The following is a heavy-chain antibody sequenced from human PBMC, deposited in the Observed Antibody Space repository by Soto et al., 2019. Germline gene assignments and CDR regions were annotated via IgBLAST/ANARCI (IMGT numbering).Heavy chain of an antibody. J-gene: IGHJ4*02. D-gene: IGHD2-15*01. Sequence: ASVKVSCKASGYTFTSCYMHWVRQAPGQGLEWMGIINPSGGSTSYAQKFQGRVTMTRDTSTSTVYMELSSLRSEDTAVYYCARGYCSGGSCYHFDYWGQGTLVTVSS. CDR3: ARGYCSGGSCYHFDY. V-gene: IGHV1-46*01. CDR2: INPSGGST. CDR1: GYTFTSCY.